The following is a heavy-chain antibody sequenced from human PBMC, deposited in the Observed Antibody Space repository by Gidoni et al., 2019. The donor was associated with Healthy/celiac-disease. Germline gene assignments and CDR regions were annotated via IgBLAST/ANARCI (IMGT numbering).Heavy chain of an antibody. V-gene: IGHV3-23*01. D-gene: IGHD2-2*01. J-gene: IGHJ5*02. CDR1: GFTFSSYA. CDR2: ISSSGGST. Sequence: EVQLLESGGGLVQTGGSLRLSCAASGFTFSSYAMSWVRQAPGKGLEWVSAISSSGGSTYYADSVKGRFTISRDNSKNTLYLQMNSLRAEDTAVYYCAKETTPVPAEDWFDPWGQGTLVTVSS. CDR3: AKETTPVPAEDWFDP.